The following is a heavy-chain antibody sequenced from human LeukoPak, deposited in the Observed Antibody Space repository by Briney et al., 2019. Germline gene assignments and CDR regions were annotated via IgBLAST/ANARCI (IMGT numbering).Heavy chain of an antibody. CDR2: INHSGST. CDR1: GGSFSGYY. Sequence: PSETLSLTCAVYGGSFSGYYWSWIRQPPGKGLEWIGEINHSGSTNYNPSLKSRVTISVDTSKNQFSLKLSSVTAADTAVHYCARAGDGGPIDYWGQGTLVTVSS. J-gene: IGHJ4*02. D-gene: IGHD3-16*01. CDR3: ARAGDGGPIDY. V-gene: IGHV4-34*01.